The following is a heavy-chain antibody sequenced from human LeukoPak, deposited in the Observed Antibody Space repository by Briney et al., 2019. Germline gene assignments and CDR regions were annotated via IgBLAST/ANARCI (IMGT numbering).Heavy chain of an antibody. CDR3: ARDQSAPYYYDSSGYYSVGY. CDR1: GGTFSSYA. Sequence: ASVKVSCKASGGTFSSYAISWVRQAPGQGLEWMGRIIPILGIANYAQKFQGRVTITADKSTSTAYMELSSLRSEDTAVYCCARDQSAPYYYDSSGYYSVGYWGQGTLVTVSS. CDR2: IIPILGIA. V-gene: IGHV1-69*04. D-gene: IGHD3-22*01. J-gene: IGHJ4*02.